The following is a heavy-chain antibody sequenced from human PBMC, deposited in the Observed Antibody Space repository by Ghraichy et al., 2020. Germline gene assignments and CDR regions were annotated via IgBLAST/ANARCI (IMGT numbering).Heavy chain of an antibody. Sequence: ASVKVSCKASGYTFTSYDINWVRQATGQGLEWMGWMNPNSGNTGYAQKFQGRVTMTRNTSISTAYMELSSLRSEDTAVYYCARALRVRGVITDYYYYGMDVWGQGTTVTVSS. J-gene: IGHJ6*02. CDR2: MNPNSGNT. D-gene: IGHD3-10*01. CDR3: ARALRVRGVITDYYYYGMDV. CDR1: GYTFTSYD. V-gene: IGHV1-8*01.